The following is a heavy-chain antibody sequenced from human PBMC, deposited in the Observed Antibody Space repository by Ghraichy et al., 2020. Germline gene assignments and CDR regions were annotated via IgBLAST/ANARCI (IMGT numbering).Heavy chain of an antibody. CDR3: ARRGPYSSGWSPPHY. CDR2: FYPGDSDT. V-gene: IGHV5-51*01. Sequence: GESLNISCKGSGYSFTSYWIGWVRQMPGKGLEGMGIFYPGDSDTRYSPSFQGQVTISADKSISTAYLQWSSLKASDTAMYYCARRGPYSSGWSPPHYWGQGTLVTVSS. J-gene: IGHJ4*02. CDR1: GYSFTSYW. D-gene: IGHD6-19*01.